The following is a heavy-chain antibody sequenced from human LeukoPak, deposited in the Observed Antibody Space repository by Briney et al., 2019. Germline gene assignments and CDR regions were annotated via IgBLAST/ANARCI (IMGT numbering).Heavy chain of an antibody. J-gene: IGHJ4*02. V-gene: IGHV4-38-2*02. D-gene: IGHD6-13*01. CDR1: GYSISSGYY. Sequence: SSETLSLTCTVSGYSISSGYYWGWIRQPSGKGLEWIGSIYHSGSTYYNPSLKSRVTISVDTSKNHFSLKLSSVTAADTAVYYCARIWDSSSWYWGQGTLVTVSS. CDR3: ARIWDSSSWY. CDR2: IYHSGST.